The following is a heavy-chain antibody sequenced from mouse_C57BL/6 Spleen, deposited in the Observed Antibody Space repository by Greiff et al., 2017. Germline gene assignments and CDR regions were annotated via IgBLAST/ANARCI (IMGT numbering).Heavy chain of an antibody. V-gene: IGHV1-50*01. D-gene: IGHD1-1*01. CDR2: IDPSDSYT. Sequence: QVQLKQPGAELVKPGASVKLSCKASGYTFTSYWMQWVKQRPGQGLEWIGEIDPSDSYTNYNQKFKGKATLTVDTSSSTAYMQLSSLTSEDSAVYYCAREGVLRSYFDYWGQGTTLTVSS. J-gene: IGHJ2*01. CDR1: GYTFTSYW. CDR3: AREGVLRSYFDY.